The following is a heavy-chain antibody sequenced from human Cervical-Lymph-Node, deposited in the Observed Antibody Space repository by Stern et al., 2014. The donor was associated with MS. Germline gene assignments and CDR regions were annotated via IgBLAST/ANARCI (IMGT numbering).Heavy chain of an antibody. Sequence: QLQLQESGPGLVKPSETLSLTCAVSGDSISSYTHYWAWIRQPPGKGLEWIGSVYYSGATYYNPSLKSPVPIPVDTPKNHFPLGLNSVTAADTAVYYCAKHACTGAACPFDLWGQGTLVTVSS. D-gene: IGHD2-8*02. CDR2: VYYSGAT. CDR1: GDSISSYTHY. CDR3: AKHACTGAACPFDL. J-gene: IGHJ4*02. V-gene: IGHV4-39*01.